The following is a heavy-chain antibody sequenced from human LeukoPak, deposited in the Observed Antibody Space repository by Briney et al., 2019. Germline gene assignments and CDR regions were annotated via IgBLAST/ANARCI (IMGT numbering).Heavy chain of an antibody. J-gene: IGHJ2*01. V-gene: IGHV3-30-3*01. D-gene: IGHD4-17*01. CDR2: ISYDGSNK. CDR1: GFTFSSYA. Sequence: GGSLRLSCAASGFTFSSYAMHWVRQAPGKGLERVAVISYDGSNKYYADSVKGRFTISRDNSKNTLYLQMNSLRAEDTAVYYCARGDYGDYRGGHFDLWGRGTLVTVSS. CDR3: ARGDYGDYRGGHFDL.